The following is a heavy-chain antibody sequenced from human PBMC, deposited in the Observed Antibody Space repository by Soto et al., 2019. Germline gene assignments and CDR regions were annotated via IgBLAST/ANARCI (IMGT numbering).Heavy chain of an antibody. CDR1: GFSLSTSGVG. D-gene: IGHD3-3*01. CDR3: AHRRIGIYVFWGGYYTFFDY. J-gene: IGHJ4*02. CDR2: IYWDDDK. V-gene: IGHV2-5*02. Sequence: TLVNPTQTLTLTCNVSGFSLSTSGVGVAWIRQPPGKTLEWLALIYWDDDKRYSPSLRDRLTITKDTSNNQVVLTMTDMDPVDQATYYCAHRRIGIYVFWGGYYTFFDYWGQGPPVTVS.